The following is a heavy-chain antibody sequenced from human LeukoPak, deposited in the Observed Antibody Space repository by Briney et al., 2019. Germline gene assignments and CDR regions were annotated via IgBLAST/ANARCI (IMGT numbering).Heavy chain of an antibody. D-gene: IGHD5-18*01. CDR3: AREYTDSFDY. Sequence: GGSLRLSCAASGFTVSSNYMSWVRQAPGKGLEWVSVIYSGGSTNYADSVKGRFNISRDNSKNTLYLQMNSLRAEDTAVYYCAREYTDSFDYWGQGTLVTVSS. J-gene: IGHJ4*02. CDR2: IYSGGST. CDR1: GFTVSSNY. V-gene: IGHV3-53*01.